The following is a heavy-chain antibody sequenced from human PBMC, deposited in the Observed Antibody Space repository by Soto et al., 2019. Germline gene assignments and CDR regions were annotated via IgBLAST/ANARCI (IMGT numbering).Heavy chain of an antibody. Sequence: QVQLQESGPGLVKPSGTLSLTCAVSGASISNNNWWTWVRQPPGKVLQWIGEIYHDGSTHYNPSLKSRVTMSVAKSINHFFLRLTSVTAAATAVYYCVRDPAGSGLDFDSWGQGTLVTVFS. CDR1: GASISNNNW. V-gene: IGHV4-4*02. CDR3: VRDPAGSGLDFDS. CDR2: IYHDGST. D-gene: IGHD6-19*01. J-gene: IGHJ4*02.